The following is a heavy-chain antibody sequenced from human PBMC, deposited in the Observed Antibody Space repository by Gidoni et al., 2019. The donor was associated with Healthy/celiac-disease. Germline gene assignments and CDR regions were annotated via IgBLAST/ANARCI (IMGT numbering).Heavy chain of an antibody. J-gene: IGHJ3*02. CDR2: ISSSGSTI. CDR1: GFTFSSYE. V-gene: IGHV3-48*03. D-gene: IGHD4-17*01. Sequence: EVQLVESGGGLVQPGGSLRLSCAASGFTFSSYEMNWVRQAPGKGLEWVSYISSSGSTIYYADSVKGRFTISRDNAKNSLYLQMNSLRAEDTAVYYCASVAVFDYGGNSGSAFDIWGQGTMVTVSS. CDR3: ASVAVFDYGGNSGSAFDI.